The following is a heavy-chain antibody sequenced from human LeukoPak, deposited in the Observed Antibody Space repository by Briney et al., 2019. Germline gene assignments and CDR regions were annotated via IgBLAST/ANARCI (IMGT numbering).Heavy chain of an antibody. CDR3: ARMEKFYYGSGGFSPPLMDV. CDR1: GFTVSSNY. Sequence: GGSLRLSCAASGFTVSSNYMSWVRQAPGKGLEWVSSISSDSNSIYHADSVKGRFTISRDNAKNSLYLQMNSLRAEDTAVYYCARMEKFYYGSGGFSPPLMDVWGQGTTVIVSS. J-gene: IGHJ6*02. V-gene: IGHV3-21*01. CDR2: ISSDSNSI. D-gene: IGHD3-10*01.